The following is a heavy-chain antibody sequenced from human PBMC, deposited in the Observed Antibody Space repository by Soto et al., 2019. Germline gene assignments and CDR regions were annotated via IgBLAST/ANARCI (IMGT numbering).Heavy chain of an antibody. J-gene: IGHJ4*02. V-gene: IGHV3-74*01. D-gene: IGHD2-15*01. CDR2: IHYDGISN. CDR3: ARDGPENWVDASGFDY. CDR1: GFSFTRFW. Sequence: EVQLVESGGGLVQPGGSLRLSCAASGFSFTRFWMHWVRQVPGKGLVWVARIHYDGISNAYADSVKGRFTISRDNAKNTVYLQRNSRRPEDTAVYYWARDGPENWVDASGFDYGGQGTRSPSPQ.